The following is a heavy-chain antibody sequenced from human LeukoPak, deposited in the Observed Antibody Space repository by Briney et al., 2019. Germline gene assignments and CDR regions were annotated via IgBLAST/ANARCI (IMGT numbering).Heavy chain of an antibody. J-gene: IGHJ5*02. V-gene: IGHV1-69*05. Sequence: ASVKVSCKASGGTFSSYAISWVRQAPGQGLEWMGGIIPIFGTANYAQKFQGRVTITTGESTSTAYMELSSLRSEDTAVYYCARDTEYDFWSGSNWFDPWGQGTLVTVSS. D-gene: IGHD3-3*01. CDR1: GGTFSSYA. CDR3: ARDTEYDFWSGSNWFDP. CDR2: IIPIFGTA.